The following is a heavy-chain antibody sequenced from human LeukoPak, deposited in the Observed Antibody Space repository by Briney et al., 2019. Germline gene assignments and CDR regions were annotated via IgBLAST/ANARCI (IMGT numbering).Heavy chain of an antibody. CDR3: AKRSGGREWLLSIYFQH. J-gene: IGHJ1*01. V-gene: IGHV3-23*01. CDR2: ISGSGGST. Sequence: GGSLRLSCAASGFTFSSYAMSWVRQAPGKGLEWVSAISGSGGSTYYADSVKGRFTISRDNSKNTLYLQMNSLRAEDTAVYYCAKRSGGREWLLSIYFQHWGQGTLVTVSS. D-gene: IGHD3-3*01. CDR1: GFTFSSYA.